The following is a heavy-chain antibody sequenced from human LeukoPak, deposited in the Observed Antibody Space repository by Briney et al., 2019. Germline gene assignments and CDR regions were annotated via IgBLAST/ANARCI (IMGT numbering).Heavy chain of an antibody. V-gene: IGHV4-38-2*01. J-gene: IGHJ5*02. CDR2: IYHSGTT. D-gene: IGHD7-27*01. Sequence: SETLSLTCDVSGYSITSGYYWGWIRQPPAKGLERIGSIYHSGTTYYNPSLKSRVPVSVDTSKNQFSLNLSSVTAADTAVYYCARCGNWAYNWFDPWGQGTPVTVSS. CDR1: GYSITSGYY. CDR3: ARCGNWAYNWFDP.